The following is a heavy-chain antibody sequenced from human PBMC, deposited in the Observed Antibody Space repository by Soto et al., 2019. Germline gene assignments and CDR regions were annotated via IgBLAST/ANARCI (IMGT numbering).Heavy chain of an antibody. CDR1: GYNFTNSS. V-gene: IGHV5-10-1*01. Sequence: GASLKISCEGSGYNFTNSSISWVRQTPGKGLEWLGRIDPRGSKSNFRPSFQGRVTSSVDNSISTAYLQWNSLKASDSAMYYCARNRGTTSLAGFDFWGQGTLVTVSS. J-gene: IGHJ4*02. CDR3: ARNRGTTSLAGFDF. D-gene: IGHD3-10*01. CDR2: IDPRGSKS.